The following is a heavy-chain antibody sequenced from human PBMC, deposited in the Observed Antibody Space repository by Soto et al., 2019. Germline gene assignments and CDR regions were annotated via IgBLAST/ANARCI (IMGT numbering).Heavy chain of an antibody. Sequence: QVQLVQSGAEVKKPGASVEVSCKASGHTLTNFDINWVRQATGQGLEWMGWMNPNSGNTGYAQKFQGRVTMTRNTSINTAYMELSSLRSEDTAVYYCATTARLDNWGQRTLVTVSS. V-gene: IGHV1-8*01. CDR2: MNPNSGNT. D-gene: IGHD6-6*01. J-gene: IGHJ4*02. CDR1: GHTLTNFD. CDR3: ATTARLDN.